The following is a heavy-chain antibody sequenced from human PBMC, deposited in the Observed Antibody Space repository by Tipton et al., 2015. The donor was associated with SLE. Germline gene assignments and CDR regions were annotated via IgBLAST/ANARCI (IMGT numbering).Heavy chain of an antibody. CDR3: ARDLWRRWFDP. J-gene: IGHJ5*02. Sequence: LRLSCADSGFTVSSNYMTWIRQPPGKGLEWIGSIYYSGSTYYNPSLKSRVTISVDTSKNQFSLKLSSVTAADTAVYYCARDLWRRWFDPWGQGTLVTVSS. CDR2: IYYSGST. V-gene: IGHV4-39*07. CDR1: GFTVSSNY. D-gene: IGHD3-10*01.